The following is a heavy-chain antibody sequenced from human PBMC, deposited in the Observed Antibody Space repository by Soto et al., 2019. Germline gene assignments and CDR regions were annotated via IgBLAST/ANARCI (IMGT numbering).Heavy chain of an antibody. CDR1: GYTFSAYW. V-gene: IGHV5-51*01. J-gene: IGHJ4*02. CDR2: IYPGDSDT. CDR3: ARPLSSGWAGADF. Sequence: GESLKISCKGSGYTFSAYWVAWVRQIPGKGLEWMGIIYPGDSDTKYSPSFRGRVTISVDKSINTAYLQLSSLKPSDTATYYCARPLSSGWAGADFWGQGTLVTVSS. D-gene: IGHD6-19*01.